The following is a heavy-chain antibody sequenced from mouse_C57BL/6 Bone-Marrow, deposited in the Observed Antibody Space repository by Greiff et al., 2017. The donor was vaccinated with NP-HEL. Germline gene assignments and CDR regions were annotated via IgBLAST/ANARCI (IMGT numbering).Heavy chain of an antibody. CDR2: IDPSDSDT. V-gene: IGHV1-52*01. D-gene: IGHD1-1*01. Sequence: VQLQQPGAELVRPGSSVKLSCKASGYTFTSYWMHWVKQRPIQGLEWIGNIDPSDSDTHYNQKFKDKATLTVDKSSSTAYMQLSSLTSEDSAVYYCARSFITTVGFAYWGQGTLVTVSA. J-gene: IGHJ3*01. CDR1: GYTFTSYW. CDR3: ARSFITTVGFAY.